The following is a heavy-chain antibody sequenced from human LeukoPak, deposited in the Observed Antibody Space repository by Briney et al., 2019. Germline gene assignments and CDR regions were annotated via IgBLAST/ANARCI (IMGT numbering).Heavy chain of an antibody. CDR2: ITTYNGNT. CDR1: GYTFTSYP. V-gene: IGHV1-18*01. CDR3: ARGYDYGDYVGDFDY. Sequence: ASVKVSCKASGYTFTSYPISWVRQAPGQGLEWMGWITTYNGNTHYAQKLQGRVTMTTETSTSTAYMDLRGLRADDTAVYYCARGYDYGDYVGDFDYWGQGTLVTVSS. D-gene: IGHD4-17*01. J-gene: IGHJ4*02.